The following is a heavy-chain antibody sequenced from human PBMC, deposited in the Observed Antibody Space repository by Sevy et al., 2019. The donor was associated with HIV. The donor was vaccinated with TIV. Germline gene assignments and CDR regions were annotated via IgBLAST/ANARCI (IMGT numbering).Heavy chain of an antibody. CDR2: ISGSGGST. CDR3: AKGWGDPSDYGAFDI. D-gene: IGHD2-21*02. J-gene: IGHJ3*02. Sequence: LSLTCAASGFTFSSYAMSWVRRAPGKGLEWVSAISGSGGSTYYADSVKGRFTISRDNSKNTLYLQMNSLRAEDTAVYYCAKGWGDPSDYGAFDIWGQGTMVTVSS. V-gene: IGHV3-23*01. CDR1: GFTFSSYA.